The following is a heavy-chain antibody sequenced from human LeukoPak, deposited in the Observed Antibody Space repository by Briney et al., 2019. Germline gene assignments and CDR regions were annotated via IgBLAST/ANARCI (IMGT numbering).Heavy chain of an antibody. CDR3: ARVGGHYDSSGYYYREDYFDY. CDR2: IIPIFGTA. V-gene: IGHV1-69*13. D-gene: IGHD3-22*01. J-gene: IGHJ4*02. Sequence: ASVKVSCKASGYTFTSYAISWVRQAPGQGLEWMGGIIPIFGTANYAQKFQGRVTITADESTSTAYMELSSLRSEDTAVYYCARVGGHYDSSGYYYREDYFDYWGQGTLVTVSS. CDR1: GYTFTSYA.